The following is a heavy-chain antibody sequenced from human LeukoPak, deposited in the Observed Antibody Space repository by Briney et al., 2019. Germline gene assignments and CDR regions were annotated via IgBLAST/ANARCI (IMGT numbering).Heavy chain of an antibody. D-gene: IGHD2-21*02. CDR2: IYSGGST. CDR1: EFTVSDSY. J-gene: IGHJ4*02. Sequence: PGGSLRLSCAASEFTVSDSYMSWVRQAPGKGLEWVSVIYSGGSTYYADSVKGRFTISRDNSKNTLYLHMNSLKTEDTAVYYCTRNDEVVTATPLFDYWGQGTLVTVSS. V-gene: IGHV3-53*01. CDR3: TRNDEVVTATPLFDY.